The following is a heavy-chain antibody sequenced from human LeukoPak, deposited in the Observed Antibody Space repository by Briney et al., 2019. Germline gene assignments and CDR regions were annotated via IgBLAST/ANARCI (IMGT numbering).Heavy chain of an antibody. D-gene: IGHD2-21*02. CDR1: GDTFSSYT. CDR2: IIPILGIP. CDR3: ASGPQHSCGGGCYSDYFDY. J-gene: IGHJ4*02. V-gene: IGHV1-69*02. Sequence: SVKVSCKASGDTFSSYTLNWVRQAPGQGLEWMGRIIPILGIPNYAQKFQDRVTIVADTSTSTAYMELSSLRSEDTAVYYCASGPQHSCGGGCYSDYFDYWGQGTLVTVSS.